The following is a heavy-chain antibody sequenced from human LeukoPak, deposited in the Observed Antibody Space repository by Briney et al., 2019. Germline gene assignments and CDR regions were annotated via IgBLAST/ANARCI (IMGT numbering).Heavy chain of an antibody. Sequence: GGSLRLSCAASGFTVSSNYMSWVRQAPGKGLEWVSVIYSGGSTYYAGSVKGRFTISRDNSKNTLYLQMNSLRAEDTAVYYCAGARNQYFSSTSCIGSSPDYFDYWGQGTLVTVSS. CDR2: IYSGGST. CDR3: AGARNQYFSSTSCIGSSPDYFDY. CDR1: GFTVSSNY. J-gene: IGHJ4*02. D-gene: IGHD2-2*01. V-gene: IGHV3-53*01.